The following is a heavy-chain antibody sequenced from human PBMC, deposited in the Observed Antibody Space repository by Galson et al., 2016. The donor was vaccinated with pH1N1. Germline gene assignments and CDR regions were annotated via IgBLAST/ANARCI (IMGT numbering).Heavy chain of an antibody. CDR2: IYWNDDK. D-gene: IGHD4-17*01. CDR1: GFSLSTSGVG. CDR3: ARMTYGDYSNLFDP. Sequence: PALVKPTQTLTLTCTFSGFSLSTSGVGVGWIRQPPGKALEWLAVIYWNDDKRYSPSLKSRLTNTEDTSKNQVVLTMTNMDPVDTATYYCARMTYGDYSNLFDPWGQGTLVTVSS. J-gene: IGHJ5*02. V-gene: IGHV2-5*01.